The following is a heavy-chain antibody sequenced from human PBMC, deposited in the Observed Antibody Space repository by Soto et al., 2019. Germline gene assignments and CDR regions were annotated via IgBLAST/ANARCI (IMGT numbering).Heavy chain of an antibody. D-gene: IGHD2-2*01. J-gene: IGHJ6*02. V-gene: IGHV1-69*13. CDR1: GGTFSSYA. CDR3: ASLVVPAAMGGYYYYGMDV. CDR2: IIPIFGTA. Sequence: SVKVSCKASGGTFSSYAISWVRQAPGQGLEWMGGIIPIFGTANYAQKFQGRVTITADESTSTAYMELSSLRSEDTAVYYCASLVVPAAMGGYYYYGMDVWGQGTAVTVSS.